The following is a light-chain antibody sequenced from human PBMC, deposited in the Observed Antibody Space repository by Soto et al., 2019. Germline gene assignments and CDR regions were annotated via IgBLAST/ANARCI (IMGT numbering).Light chain of an antibody. CDR3: SSYSGSNNFV. V-gene: IGLV2-8*01. CDR1: SSDVGGYNY. J-gene: IGLJ1*01. Sequence: QSVLTQPPSASGSPGQSVTISCTGTSSDVGGYNYVSWYQQHPDKAPKLIIYDVSKWPSGVPDRFSGSKSGNTASLTVSGLQTEDEADYYCSSYSGSNNFVFGTGTKLTVL. CDR2: DVS.